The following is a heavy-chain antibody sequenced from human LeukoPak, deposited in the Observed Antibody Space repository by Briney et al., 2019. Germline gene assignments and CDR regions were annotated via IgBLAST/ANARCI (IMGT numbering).Heavy chain of an antibody. J-gene: IGHJ1*01. CDR2: IGYDGSNK. CDR3: AKDNLWTGTIGSYFQH. V-gene: IGHV3-33*06. Sequence: AGGSLTLSCAASGFTFSRYCKHRVRQAPGKGLEWVTVIGYDGSNKYYADSVKGRFTISRDNSKNTLYLQMNSLRAEDTAVYYCAKDNLWTGTIGSYFQHWGQGTLVTVSS. CDR1: GFTFSRYC. D-gene: IGHD1-7*01.